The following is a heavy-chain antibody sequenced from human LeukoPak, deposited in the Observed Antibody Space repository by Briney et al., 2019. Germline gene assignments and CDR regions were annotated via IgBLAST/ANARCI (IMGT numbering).Heavy chain of an antibody. CDR2: IYYSGST. CDR3: ARSLGDGYNFGY. CDR1: GGSISSHY. D-gene: IGHD5-24*01. Sequence: SETLSLTCTVSGGSISSHYWSWIRQPPGKGLEWIGYIYYSGSTNYNPSLKGRVTISVDTSKNQFSLKLSSVTAADTAVYYCARSLGDGYNFGYWGQGTLVTVSS. J-gene: IGHJ4*02. V-gene: IGHV4-59*11.